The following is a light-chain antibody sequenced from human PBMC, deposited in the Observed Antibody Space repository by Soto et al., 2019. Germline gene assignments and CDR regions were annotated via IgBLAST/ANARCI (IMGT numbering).Light chain of an antibody. CDR1: SGDVGGYNY. CDR2: AVT. CDR3: CSYTGDSTYV. Sequence: QSALTQPASVSGSPGQSVTISCAGTSGDVGGYNYVSWYQQHPGKAPKLMIHAVTNRPSGVSNRFSGSNSGNTASLTISSLQAEDEADYYCCSYTGDSTYVFGTGTKLTVL. J-gene: IGLJ1*01. V-gene: IGLV2-14*01.